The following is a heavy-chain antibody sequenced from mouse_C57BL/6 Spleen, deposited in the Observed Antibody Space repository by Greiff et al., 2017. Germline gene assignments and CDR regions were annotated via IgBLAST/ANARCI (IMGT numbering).Heavy chain of an antibody. D-gene: IGHD1-1*01. CDR2: ISSGGSYT. V-gene: IGHV5-6*01. CDR3: ARAPITTVVDTSYYYAKDY. CDR1: GFTFSSYG. J-gene: IGHJ4*01. Sequence: EVKLMESGGDLVKPGGSLKLSCAASGFTFSSYGMSWVRQTPDKRLEWVATISSGGSYTYYPDSVKGRFTISRDNAKNTLYLQVSSLKSEDTAVYYCARAPITTVVDTSYYYAKDYWGQGTSGTVSS.